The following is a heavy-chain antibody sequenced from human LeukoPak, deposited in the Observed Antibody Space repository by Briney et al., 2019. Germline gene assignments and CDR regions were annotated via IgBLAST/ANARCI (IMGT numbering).Heavy chain of an antibody. CDR1: GFTFSNYW. V-gene: IGHV3-74*01. CDR2: INSDGSST. D-gene: IGHD1-26*01. CDR3: ARVSSGSYFGYYYYYMDV. J-gene: IGHJ6*03. Sequence: GGSLRLSCAASGFTFSNYWMHWVRQAPGKGLVWVSRINSDGSSTSYADSVKGRFTISRDNARNTLYLQMNSLRAEDTAVYYCARVSSGSYFGYYYYYMDVWGKGTTVTVSS.